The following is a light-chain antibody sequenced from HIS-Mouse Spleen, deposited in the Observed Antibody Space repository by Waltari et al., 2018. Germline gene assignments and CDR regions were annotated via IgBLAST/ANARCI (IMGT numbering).Light chain of an antibody. CDR1: ALPNKY. V-gene: IGLV3-10*01. Sequence: SYELTQPPSVSVSPGQTARITCSGDALPNKYAYWYQQKSGQAPVLVIYEDRKRPSGIPGRFSGASSGTMATLTISGAQVEDEADYYCYSTDSSGNHRVFGGGTKLTVL. CDR3: YSTDSSGNHRV. J-gene: IGLJ2*01. CDR2: EDR.